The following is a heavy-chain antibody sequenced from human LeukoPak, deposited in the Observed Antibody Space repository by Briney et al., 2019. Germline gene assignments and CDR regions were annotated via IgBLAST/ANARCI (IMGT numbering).Heavy chain of an antibody. V-gene: IGHV3-23*01. Sequence: GGSLRLSCAASGFTFSGYGMSWVRQAPGKGLEWVSAISGSGGSTYYADSVKGRFTISRDNSKNTLYLQMNSLRAEDTAVYYCARGPTMKMDVWGKGTTVTVSS. J-gene: IGHJ6*04. CDR1: GFTFSGYG. CDR2: ISGSGGST. D-gene: IGHD3-22*01. CDR3: ARGPTMKMDV.